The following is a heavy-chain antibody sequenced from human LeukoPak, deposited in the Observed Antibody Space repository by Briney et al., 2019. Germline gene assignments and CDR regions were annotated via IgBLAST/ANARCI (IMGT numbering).Heavy chain of an antibody. J-gene: IGHJ4*02. Sequence: GGSLRLSCEASGFTFSSYSMNWVCQAPGKGPEWIAYVTSSSRTIYYADSVKGRFTISIDNAKSSLYLQLDSLRAEDTAVYYCARDLIGGNAYDYWGQGALVTVSS. CDR3: ARDLIGGNAYDY. CDR2: VTSSSRTI. D-gene: IGHD2-15*01. V-gene: IGHV3-48*01. CDR1: GFTFSSYS.